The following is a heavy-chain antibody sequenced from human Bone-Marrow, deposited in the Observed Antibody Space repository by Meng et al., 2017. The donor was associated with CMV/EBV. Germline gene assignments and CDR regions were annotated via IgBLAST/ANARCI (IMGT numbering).Heavy chain of an antibody. V-gene: IGHV3-21*01. CDR3: ARVTDYVWGVTSWENAFDI. Sequence: GESLKISCAASGFTFSSYSMNWVRQAPGKGLEWVSSISSSSSYKYYAESVKGRFTISRDNAKNSLFLQMNRLRAEDTAVYYCARVTDYVWGVTSWENAFDIWGQGTMVTVSS. J-gene: IGHJ3*02. CDR1: GFTFSSYS. D-gene: IGHD3-16*01. CDR2: ISSSSSYK.